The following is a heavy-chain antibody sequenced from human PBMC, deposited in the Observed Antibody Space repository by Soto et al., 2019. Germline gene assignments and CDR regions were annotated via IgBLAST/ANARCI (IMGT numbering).Heavy chain of an antibody. D-gene: IGHD3-9*01. J-gene: IGHJ6*02. CDR1: GFTCSDYY. CDR3: ARYYDKAYYGMDV. V-gene: IGHV3-11*05. CDR2: ISSSSSYT. Sequence: QVQLVESGGGLVKPGGSLRLSCAASGFTCSDYYMSWIRQAPGKGLEWVSYISSSSSYTNYADSVKGRFTISRDNAKNSLYLQMNSLRAEDTAVYYCARYYDKAYYGMDVWGQGTTVTVSS.